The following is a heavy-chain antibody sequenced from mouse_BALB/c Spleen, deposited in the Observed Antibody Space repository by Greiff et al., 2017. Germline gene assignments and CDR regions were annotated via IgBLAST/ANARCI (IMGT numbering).Heavy chain of an antibody. V-gene: IGHV1-9*01. D-gene: IGHD2-2*01. J-gene: IGHJ2*01. Sequence: QVQLKQSGAELMKPGASVKISYKATGYTFSSYWIEWVKQRPGHGLEWIGEILPGSGSTNYNEKFKGKATFTADTSSNTAYMQLSSLTSEDSAVYYCARDYYGYDVFDYWGQGTTLTVSS. CDR2: ILPGSGST. CDR1: GYTFSSYW. CDR3: ARDYYGYDVFDY.